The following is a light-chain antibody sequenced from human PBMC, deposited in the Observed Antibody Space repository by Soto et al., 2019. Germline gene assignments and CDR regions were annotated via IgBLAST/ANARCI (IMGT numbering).Light chain of an antibody. CDR2: AAS. CDR3: QQYNTYPWT. CDR1: QSIGYW. Sequence: DIQMTQSPSTLSASVGDRVTITCRASQSIGYWLAWYQQKPGKAPNLLIYAASSLETGVPSRFSGSLSGTEFTLTIRSLQPDDFASYFCQQYNTYPWTFGQGTKVDIK. J-gene: IGKJ1*01. V-gene: IGKV1-5*01.